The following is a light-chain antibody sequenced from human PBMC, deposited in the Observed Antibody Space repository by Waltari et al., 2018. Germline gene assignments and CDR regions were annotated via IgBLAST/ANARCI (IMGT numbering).Light chain of an antibody. J-gene: IGKJ1*01. CDR3: QQRSNWPRT. Sequence: EIVLTQSPATLSLSPGERATLSCRASQSVSIYLAWYQQKPGQAPKPLIYDTSNRATGTPARFSGSGSGTDFTLTISSLEPEDFAFYYCQQRSNWPRTFGQGTKVEI. CDR2: DTS. CDR1: QSVSIY. V-gene: IGKV3-11*01.